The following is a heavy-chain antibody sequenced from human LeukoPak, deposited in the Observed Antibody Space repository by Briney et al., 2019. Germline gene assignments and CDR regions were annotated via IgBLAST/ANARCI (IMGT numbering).Heavy chain of an antibody. V-gene: IGHV3-7*01. D-gene: IGHD4-11*01. CDR1: GFTFGYYA. CDR3: ARGRLGDS. Sequence: QPGRSLRLSCTASGFTFGYYAMSWVRQAPGKGLEWVANIEQDGSEKYYVDSVKGRFTISRDNAKNSLYLQMNSLRAEDTAVYYCARGRLGDSWGQGTLVSVSS. CDR2: IEQDGSEK. J-gene: IGHJ4*02.